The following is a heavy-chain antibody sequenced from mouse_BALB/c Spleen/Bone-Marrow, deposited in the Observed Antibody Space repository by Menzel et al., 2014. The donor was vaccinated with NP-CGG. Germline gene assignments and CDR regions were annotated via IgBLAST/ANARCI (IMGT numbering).Heavy chain of an antibody. CDR3: ARSPYYYGSGYGYFDV. V-gene: IGHV5-4*02. D-gene: IGHD1-1*01. CDR1: GFTFSDYS. CDR2: IGDGGSYT. Sequence: EVQLVESGGGLVKPGGSLKLSCAASGFTFSDYSMYWVRQTPEKRLEWVATIGDGGSYTYYPDSVKGRFTISRDNVRNNLYLQMSSLKSEDTAMYYCARSPYYYGSGYGYFDVWGAGTTVTVSS. J-gene: IGHJ1*01.